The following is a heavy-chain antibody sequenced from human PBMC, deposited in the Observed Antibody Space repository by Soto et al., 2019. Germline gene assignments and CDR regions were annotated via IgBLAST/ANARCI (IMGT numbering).Heavy chain of an antibody. CDR3: AQEGHCSGGNCYYSYAFDI. V-gene: IGHV3-23*01. CDR1: GFTFSSYA. J-gene: IGHJ3*02. D-gene: IGHD2-15*01. CDR2: ISGSGGST. Sequence: EVQLLESGGGLVQPGGSLRLSCAASGFTFSSYAMSWVRQAPGKGLEWVSAISGSGGSTYYADSVKGRFTISRVNSENKLYLQMNSLRAEDTAVYNCAQEGHCSGGNCYYSYAFDIWGQGTMVTVSS.